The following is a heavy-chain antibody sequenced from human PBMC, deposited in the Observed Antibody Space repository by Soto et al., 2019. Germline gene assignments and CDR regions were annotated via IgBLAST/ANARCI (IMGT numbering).Heavy chain of an antibody. CDR1: GFTFSSYA. D-gene: IGHD1-26*01. CDR2: ISYDGSNK. CDR3: ARSPLYFPLDY. Sequence: GGSLRLSCAASGFTFSSYAMHWVRQAPGKGLEWVAVISYDGSNKYYADSVKGRFTISRDNSKNTLYLQMNSLRAEDTAVYYCARSPLYFPLDYWGQGTLVTVSS. J-gene: IGHJ4*02. V-gene: IGHV3-30-3*01.